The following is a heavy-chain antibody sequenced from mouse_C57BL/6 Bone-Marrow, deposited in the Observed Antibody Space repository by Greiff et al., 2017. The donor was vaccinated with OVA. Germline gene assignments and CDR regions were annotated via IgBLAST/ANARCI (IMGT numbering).Heavy chain of an antibody. D-gene: IGHD2-3*01. V-gene: IGHV1-42*01. CDR1: GYSFTGYY. J-gene: IGHJ3*01. CDR3: ARRGDGYYEESGFAY. Sequence: VQLQQSGPELVKPGASVKISCKASGYSFTGYYMNWVKQSPEKSLEWIGEINPSTGGTTSNQKFTAKATLTVDKSSSTAYMQLKSLTSEDSAGYYCARRGDGYYEESGFAYWGQGTLVTVSA. CDR2: INPSTGGT.